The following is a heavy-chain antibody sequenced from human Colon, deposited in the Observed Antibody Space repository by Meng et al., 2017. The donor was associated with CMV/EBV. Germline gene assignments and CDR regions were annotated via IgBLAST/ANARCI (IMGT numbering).Heavy chain of an antibody. D-gene: IGHD3-22*01. CDR1: GGPIIPHY. CDR3: VKGRGYYDSSGHYAGFDP. Sequence: SETLSLTCTVSGGPIIPHYWSWIRQPPGKGLEWIGYIYYSGSNKYNPSLKSRVTMSVDTSKNQFSLKLNSVTAADTAVYYCVKGRGYYDSSGHYAGFDPWGQGVLVTVSS. V-gene: IGHV4-59*11. J-gene: IGHJ5*02. CDR2: IYYSGSN.